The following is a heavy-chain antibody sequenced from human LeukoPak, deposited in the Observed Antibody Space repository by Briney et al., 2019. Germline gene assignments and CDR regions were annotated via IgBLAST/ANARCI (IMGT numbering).Heavy chain of an antibody. D-gene: IGHD3-22*01. CDR1: GGSVSTIGYS. V-gene: IGHV4-30-2*01. CDR3: ARDSYYDNSGEGAFDI. J-gene: IGHJ3*02. Sequence: QASETLSPTCGVSGGSVSTIGYSWSWIRQPPGKGLEWIGYIYQSGSTSYNPSLQSRVTISIDKSKNQFSLKLSSVTAADTAVYYCARDSYYDNSGEGAFDIWGQGTLVTVSS. CDR2: IYQSGST.